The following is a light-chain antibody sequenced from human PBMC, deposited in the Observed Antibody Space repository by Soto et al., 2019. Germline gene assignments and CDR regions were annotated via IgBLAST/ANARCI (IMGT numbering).Light chain of an antibody. CDR1: QPIGDF. CDR3: QQFQTYV. CDR2: KAS. Sequence: DIQMTQSPSTLSASVGDRVTITCRASQPIGDFLAWYQQKPGKAPKLLIYKASRLERWVPSRCSGGGSGTEFTLNISSLPPDDFASYYCQQFQTYVFGQGTKVEIK. J-gene: IGKJ1*01. V-gene: IGKV1-5*03.